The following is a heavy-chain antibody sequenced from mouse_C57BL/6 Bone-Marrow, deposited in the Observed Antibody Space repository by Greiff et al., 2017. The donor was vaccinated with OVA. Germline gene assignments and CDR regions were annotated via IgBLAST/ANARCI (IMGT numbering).Heavy chain of an antibody. D-gene: IGHD3-2*02. Sequence: VKLMESDAELVKPGASVKISCKVSGYTFTDHTIHWMKQRPEQGLEWIGYIYPRDGSTKYNEKFKGKATLTADKSSSTAYMQLNSLTSEDSAVYFCARGQLRLPYYFDYWGQGTTLTVSS. CDR1: GYTFTDHT. J-gene: IGHJ2*01. CDR3: ARGQLRLPYYFDY. CDR2: IYPRDGST. V-gene: IGHV1-78*01.